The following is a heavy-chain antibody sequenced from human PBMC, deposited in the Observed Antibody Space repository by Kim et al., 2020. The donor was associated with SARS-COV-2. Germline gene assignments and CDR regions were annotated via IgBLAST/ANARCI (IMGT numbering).Heavy chain of an antibody. D-gene: IGHD2-15*01. J-gene: IGHJ4*02. V-gene: IGHV3-23*01. CDR2: ISGSGGDT. CDR1: GFTFNSYA. Sequence: GGSLRLSCAASGFTFNSYAMNWVRQAPGKGPEWVSGISGSGGDTYYADSVKGRFSISRDNSKNTLYLQMNSLRGEDTALYYCAKDNVVFGYYFDDWGQGT. CDR3: AKDNVVFGYYFDD.